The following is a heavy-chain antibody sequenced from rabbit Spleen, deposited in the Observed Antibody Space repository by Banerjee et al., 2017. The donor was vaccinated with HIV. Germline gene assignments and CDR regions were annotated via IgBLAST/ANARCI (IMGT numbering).Heavy chain of an antibody. V-gene: IGHV1S45*01. Sequence: QEQLEESAGGLVQPGGSLKLSCKASGFTLSRYYMNWVRQAPGKGLEWIACIYISGGSTYYASWAKGRFTISETSSTTVTLQMTSLTAADTATYFCARDVDTIYFRFSLWGQGTLVTVS. CDR1: GFTLSRYYM. D-gene: IGHD1-1*01. CDR3: ARDVDTIYFRFSL. J-gene: IGHJ3*01. CDR2: IYISGGST.